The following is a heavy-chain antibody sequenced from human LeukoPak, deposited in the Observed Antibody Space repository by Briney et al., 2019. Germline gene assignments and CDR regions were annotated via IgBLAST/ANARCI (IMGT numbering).Heavy chain of an antibody. Sequence: GGSLRLSCAASGFTFSTYDMNWVRQAPGKGLEWVAYISTSSWTIYYADSVKGRFTISRDNAKNSLYLQMNSLRAEDMAVYYCARQESPIKDIVVVPAATPFDYWGQGTLVTVSS. CDR1: GFTFSTYD. J-gene: IGHJ4*02. D-gene: IGHD2-2*01. CDR3: ARQESPIKDIVVVPAATPFDY. V-gene: IGHV3-48*04. CDR2: ISTSSWTI.